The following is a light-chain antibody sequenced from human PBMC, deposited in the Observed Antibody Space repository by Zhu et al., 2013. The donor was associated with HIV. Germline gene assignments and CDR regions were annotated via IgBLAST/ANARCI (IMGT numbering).Light chain of an antibody. CDR3: QSYDNSLSGYV. V-gene: IGLV1-40*01. CDR2: TNT. CDR1: SPNIGAGYD. J-gene: IGLJ1*01. Sequence: QSVLTQPPSVSGAPGQRVTISCTGSSPNIGAGYDVHWYQRLPGATPKLLIYTNTNRPSGVPDRFSGSKSGTSASLAITGLQAEDEADYYCQSYDNSLSGYVFGTGTKVTVL.